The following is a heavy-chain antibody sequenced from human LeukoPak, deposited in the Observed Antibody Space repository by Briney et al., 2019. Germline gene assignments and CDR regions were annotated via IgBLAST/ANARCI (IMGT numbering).Heavy chain of an antibody. CDR2: ISGSGGST. Sequence: GGSLRLSCAASGFSFSSNAMSWVRQAPGKGLEWVSAISGSGGSTYYADSVKGRFTISRDNSKNTLYLQMNSLRAEDTAVYYCAKVSYGSVAGTLDYWGQGTLVTVSS. CDR1: GFSFSSNA. V-gene: IGHV3-23*01. D-gene: IGHD6-19*01. CDR3: AKVSYGSVAGTLDY. J-gene: IGHJ4*02.